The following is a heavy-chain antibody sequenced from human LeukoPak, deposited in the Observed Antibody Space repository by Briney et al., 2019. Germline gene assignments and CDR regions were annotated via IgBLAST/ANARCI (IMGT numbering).Heavy chain of an antibody. CDR1: GFTFTSSA. J-gene: IGHJ3*02. CDR3: AADRGLLKAFDI. V-gene: IGHV1-58*02. D-gene: IGHD3/OR15-3a*01. Sequence: SVTVSCKASGFTFTSSAMQWVRPARGQRLAWIGWIVVGSGNTNYAQKFQERVTITRDMSTSTAYMELSSLRSEDTAVYYCAADRGLLKAFDIWGQGTMVTVSS. CDR2: IVVGSGNT.